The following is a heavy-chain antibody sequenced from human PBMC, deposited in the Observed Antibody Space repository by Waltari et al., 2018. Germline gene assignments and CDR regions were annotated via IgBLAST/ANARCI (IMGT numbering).Heavy chain of an antibody. V-gene: IGHV4-61*09. CDR2: IYTSGST. Sequence: QVQLQESGPGLVKPSQTLSLTCTVSGGSISSGSYYWSWIRQPAGKGLEWIGYIYTSGSTNYNPSLKSRVTISVDTSKNQFSLKLSSVTAADTAGYYCARLRGSGSYYRGDFDYWGQGTLVTVSS. D-gene: IGHD3-10*01. J-gene: IGHJ4*02. CDR1: GGSISSGSYY. CDR3: ARLRGSGSYYRGDFDY.